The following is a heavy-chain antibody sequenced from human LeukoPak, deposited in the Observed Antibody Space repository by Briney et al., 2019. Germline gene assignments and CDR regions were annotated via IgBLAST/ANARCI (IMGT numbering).Heavy chain of an antibody. CDR3: ARRRDTYYMDV. V-gene: IGHV3-20*04. Sequence: GGSLPLSCVASGFTFDDYGMSWVRQAPAKGLEWVSGINWNGGSTGYADSVKGRFTISRDNAKNSLYLQMNSLRAEDTAVYYWARRRDTYYMDVWGKGTTVTVSS. CDR1: GFTFDDYG. D-gene: IGHD2-21*01. J-gene: IGHJ6*03. CDR2: INWNGGST.